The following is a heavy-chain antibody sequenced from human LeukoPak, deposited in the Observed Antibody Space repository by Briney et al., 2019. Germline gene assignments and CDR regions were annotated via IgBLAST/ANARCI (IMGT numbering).Heavy chain of an antibody. J-gene: IGHJ5*01. Sequence: GESLKISCKGSGYSFTSYWIGWVRQMPGKGLEWMGIIYPGDSDTRYSPSFQGQVTISADKSTSTAYLQWSSLKASDTAMYYCARRRGSSSWDNWFDSWGQGTLVTVSS. CDR1: GYSFTSYW. CDR2: IYPGDSDT. D-gene: IGHD6-13*01. V-gene: IGHV5-51*01. CDR3: ARRRGSSSWDNWFDS.